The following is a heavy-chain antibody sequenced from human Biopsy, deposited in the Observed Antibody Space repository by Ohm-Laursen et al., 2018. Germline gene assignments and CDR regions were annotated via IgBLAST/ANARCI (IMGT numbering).Heavy chain of an antibody. Sequence: TLSLTGTVSGVSISRYYWSWLRQPPGKGLEWIGYVYYTGSNDYNPSLQSRVTTSVDTSKNHFPLRLRSVTPADTAIYYCARDRGYYSDRTVPGYFDLWGRGTLVTVSS. J-gene: IGHJ2*01. CDR2: VYYTGSN. V-gene: IGHV4-59*01. D-gene: IGHD3-22*01. CDR1: GVSISRYY. CDR3: ARDRGYYSDRTVPGYFDL.